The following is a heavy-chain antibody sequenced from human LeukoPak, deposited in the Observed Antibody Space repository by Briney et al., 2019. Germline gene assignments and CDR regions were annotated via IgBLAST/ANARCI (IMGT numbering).Heavy chain of an antibody. D-gene: IGHD3-3*01. V-gene: IGHV3-74*01. J-gene: IGHJ4*02. CDR3: ARDRPFWN. CDR1: GLSSTIYW. Sequence: PGGSLRLSCAASGLSSTIYWMHWVRQVPGKGLVWVSRIKLDENTAYYADFVKGRFTIPRDDAKTTVYLQMNSLRAEDSAVYYCARDRPFWNWGQGTLVTVSS. CDR2: IKLDENTA.